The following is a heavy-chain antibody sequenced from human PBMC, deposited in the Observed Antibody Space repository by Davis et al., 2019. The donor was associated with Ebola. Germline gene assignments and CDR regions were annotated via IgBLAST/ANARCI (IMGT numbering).Heavy chain of an antibody. CDR2: SDHGGST. Sequence: GSLRLSCAASGFTFSSYSMNWVRQAPGMGLEWIGESDHGGSTNHNPSLKSRLTISVDTSKNQFSLTLRSVTAADTALYYCSRRAASGTLDYWGQGILVTVSS. CDR1: GFTFSSYS. J-gene: IGHJ4*02. D-gene: IGHD6-13*01. V-gene: IGHV4-34*01. CDR3: SRRAASGTLDY.